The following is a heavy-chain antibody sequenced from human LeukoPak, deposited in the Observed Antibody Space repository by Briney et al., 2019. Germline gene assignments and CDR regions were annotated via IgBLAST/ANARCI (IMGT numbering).Heavy chain of an antibody. V-gene: IGHV1-8*03. J-gene: IGHJ4*02. CDR3: ARTPAKTRYCSGGSCYYFDY. CDR2: GNT. D-gene: IGHD2-15*01. Sequence: GNTGYAQKFQGRVTITRNTSISTAYMELSSLRSEDTAVYYCARTPAKTRYCSGGSCYYFDYWGQGTLVTVSS.